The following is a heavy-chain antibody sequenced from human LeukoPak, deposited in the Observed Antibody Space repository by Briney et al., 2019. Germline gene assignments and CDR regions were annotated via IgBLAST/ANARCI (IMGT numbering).Heavy chain of an antibody. CDR3: ARGGGLDV. CDR2: INHNGNVN. CDR1: GFTFSSYW. V-gene: IGHV3-7*03. D-gene: IGHD3-16*01. Sequence: GGYLRLSCGASGFTFSSYWMNWARQAPGKGLEWVASINHNGNVNYYVDSVKGRFTISRDNAKNSLYLQMSNLRAEDTAVYFCARGGGLDVWGQGATATVSS. J-gene: IGHJ6*02.